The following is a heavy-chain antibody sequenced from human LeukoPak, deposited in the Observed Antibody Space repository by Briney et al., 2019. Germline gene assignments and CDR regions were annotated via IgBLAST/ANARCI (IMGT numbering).Heavy chain of an antibody. V-gene: IGHV3-30*02. Sequence: PGGSLRLSCAASGFTFSSYGMHWVRQAPGKGLEWVAFIRYDGSNKYYADSVKGRFTISRDNAENSLFLQMNSLSAEDTALYYCAREGIPSEIAVAGYYYYYMDVWGKGTTVTVSS. J-gene: IGHJ6*03. CDR3: AREGIPSEIAVAGYYYYYMDV. CDR2: IRYDGSNK. CDR1: GFTFSSYG. D-gene: IGHD6-19*01.